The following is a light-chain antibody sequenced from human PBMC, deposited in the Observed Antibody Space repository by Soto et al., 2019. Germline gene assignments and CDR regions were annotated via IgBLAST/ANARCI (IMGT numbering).Light chain of an antibody. J-gene: IGKJ5*01. V-gene: IGKV3-15*01. CDR3: QQYNNWPPNT. CDR2: CAS. CDR1: QSVSGN. Sequence: EIVMTQSPATLSVSPGERATLSCRASQSVSGNLAWYQQKPGQTPRLLIYCASTRATGSPARFSGSGSGTEFTLTISSMQSEDFAIYYCQQYNNWPPNTFGQGTRLEIK.